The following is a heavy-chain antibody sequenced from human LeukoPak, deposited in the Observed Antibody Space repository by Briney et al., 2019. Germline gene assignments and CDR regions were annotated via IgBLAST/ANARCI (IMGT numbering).Heavy chain of an antibody. V-gene: IGHV4-39*07. CDR1: GGCISSSSYN. J-gene: IGHJ3*02. CDR2: IYYSGST. D-gene: IGHD3-16*01. Sequence: SETLSLTCTVSGGCISSSSYNWGWLRQPPGKGLEWMGSIYYSGSTYYNPSLKSRVTISVDTSKNQFSLKLSSVTAADTAVYYCARDVITFGGALTHAFDIWGQGTMVTVCS. CDR3: ARDVITFGGALTHAFDI.